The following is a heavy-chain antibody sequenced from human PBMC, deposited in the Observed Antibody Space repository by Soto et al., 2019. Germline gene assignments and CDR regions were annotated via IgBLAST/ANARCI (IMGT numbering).Heavy chain of an antibody. V-gene: IGHV4-34*01. Sequence: QVQLQQWGAGLLKPSETLSLTCAVYGGSFGGYYWSWIRQPPGKGLEWIGEINHSGSTNYNPSLKSRVTISVDASKNQFALKLSSVTAADTAVYYCARGYAGSNAFDIWGQGTMVTVSS. CDR1: GGSFGGYY. D-gene: IGHD3-10*01. CDR2: INHSGST. CDR3: ARGYAGSNAFDI. J-gene: IGHJ3*02.